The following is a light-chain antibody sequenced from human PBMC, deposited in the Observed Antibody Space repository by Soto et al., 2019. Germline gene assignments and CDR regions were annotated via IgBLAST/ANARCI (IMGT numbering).Light chain of an antibody. V-gene: IGKV3-20*01. Sequence: IVCTQFTAALSLSIGERAPLSCRASQSVSSNLAWYQQKPGQAPRLLIYGASSRATGIPDRFSGSGSGTDFTLTISRLVSEDFAVYYCQQYCMSPPTFGQGTKVDIK. J-gene: IGKJ1*01. CDR3: QQYCMSPPT. CDR1: QSVSSN. CDR2: GAS.